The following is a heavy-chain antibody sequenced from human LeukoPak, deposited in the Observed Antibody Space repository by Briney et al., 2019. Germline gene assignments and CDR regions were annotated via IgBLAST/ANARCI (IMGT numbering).Heavy chain of an antibody. Sequence: GGSLRLSCAASGFTFGSYSMNWVRQAPGKGLEWVSSISSSSSYIYYADSVKGRFTISRDNAKNSLYLQMNSLRAEDTAVYYCARDHCSSTSCYPGFDYWGQGTLVTVSS. D-gene: IGHD2-2*01. V-gene: IGHV3-21*01. CDR1: GFTFGSYS. J-gene: IGHJ4*02. CDR2: ISSSSSYI. CDR3: ARDHCSSTSCYPGFDY.